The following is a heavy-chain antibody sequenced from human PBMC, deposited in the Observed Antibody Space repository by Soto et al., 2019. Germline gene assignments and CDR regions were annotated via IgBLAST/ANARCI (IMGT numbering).Heavy chain of an antibody. CDR1: GGSISSSSYY. V-gene: IGHV4-39*01. D-gene: IGHD3-3*01. Sequence: SETLSLTCTVSGGSISSSSYYWGWIRQPPGKGLEWIGSIYYSGSTYYNPSLKSRVTISVDTSKNQFSLKLSSVTAADTAVYYCATIGDFWSGYYGDFDYWGQGTLVTVSS. CDR2: IYYSGST. CDR3: ATIGDFWSGYYGDFDY. J-gene: IGHJ4*02.